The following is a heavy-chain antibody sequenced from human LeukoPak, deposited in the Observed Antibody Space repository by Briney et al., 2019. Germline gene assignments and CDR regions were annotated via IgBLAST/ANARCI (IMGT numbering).Heavy chain of an antibody. D-gene: IGHD1-26*01. CDR1: GYTFTSYG. CDR3: ARDGSGSYGPYAY. V-gene: IGHV1-18*01. CDR2: IGGNNGNT. J-gene: IGHJ4*02. Sequence: ASVKVSCKASGYTFTSYGISWVRQAPGQGLEWMGWIGGNNGNTKYAPRFQGRVTMTTDTSTSTASMELRSLGSDDTAVHYCARDGSGSYGPYAYWGQGTLVTVSS.